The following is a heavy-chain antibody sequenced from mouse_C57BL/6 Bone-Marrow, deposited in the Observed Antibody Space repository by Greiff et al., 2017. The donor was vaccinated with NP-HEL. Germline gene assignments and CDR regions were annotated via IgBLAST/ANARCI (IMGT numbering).Heavy chain of an antibody. Sequence: EVQLQQSGPELVKPGASVKMSCKASGYTFTDYNMHWVKQSHGKSLEWIGYINPNNGGTSYNQKFKGKATLTVNKSSSTAYMELRSLTSEDSAVYYCARMRLRRGYAMDYWGQGTSVTVSS. CDR2: INPNNGGT. CDR3: ARMRLRRGYAMDY. J-gene: IGHJ4*01. D-gene: IGHD2-4*01. CDR1: GYTFTDYN. V-gene: IGHV1-22*01.